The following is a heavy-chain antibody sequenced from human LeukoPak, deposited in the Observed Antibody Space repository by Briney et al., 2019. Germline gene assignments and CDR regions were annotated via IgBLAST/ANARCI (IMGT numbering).Heavy chain of an antibody. D-gene: IGHD4-17*01. CDR2: ISSSSSYI. Sequence: GGSLRLSCAASGFTFSSYSMKWVRRAPGKALEWVSSISSSSSYIYYADSVKGRFTISRDNAKNSLYLQMNGLRAEDTAVYYCASKVYGDYCIGYWGQGTLVTVSS. CDR3: ASKVYGDYCIGY. J-gene: IGHJ4*02. CDR1: GFTFSSYS. V-gene: IGHV3-21*01.